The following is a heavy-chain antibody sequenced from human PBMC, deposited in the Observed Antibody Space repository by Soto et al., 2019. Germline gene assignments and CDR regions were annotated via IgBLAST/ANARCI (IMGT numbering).Heavy chain of an antibody. D-gene: IGHD1-26*01. J-gene: IGHJ3*02. CDR2: IYPSGGDS. Sequence: ASVKVSCMTSWYAFTSYYVHCLRQAPGQGLEWIGVIYPSGGDSSSAQKFQGRVTLTSDTSTSTVFMELGSLRYEDTAVYYCARGGWELPRPGDAFDIWGQGTVVTVSS. V-gene: IGHV1-46*01. CDR1: WYAFTSYY. CDR3: ARGGWELPRPGDAFDI.